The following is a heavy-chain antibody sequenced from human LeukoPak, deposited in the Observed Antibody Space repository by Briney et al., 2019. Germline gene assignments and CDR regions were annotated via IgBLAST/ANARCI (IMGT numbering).Heavy chain of an antibody. D-gene: IGHD6-13*01. CDR1: GFTLSSYE. Sequence: GGSLRLSCAASGFTLSSYEMNWVRQAPGKGLEWVSYISSSGSTIYYADSVKGRFTISRDNAKNSLYLQMNSLRAEDTAVYYCAREKARRAAGTGAFDIWGQGTMVTVSS. CDR2: ISSSGSTI. J-gene: IGHJ3*02. V-gene: IGHV3-48*03. CDR3: AREKARRAAGTGAFDI.